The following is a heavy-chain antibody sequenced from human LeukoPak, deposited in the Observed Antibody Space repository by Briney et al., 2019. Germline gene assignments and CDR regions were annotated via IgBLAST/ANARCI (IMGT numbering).Heavy chain of an antibody. Sequence: SETLSLTCSVSGGSISSSSYFWGWIRQPPGKGLEWIASVHHSGSTYYNPSLKSRVTISVDTSKNQFSLKLSSVTAADTAVYYCARINSEYYYYYYYMDVWGKGTTVTVSS. V-gene: IGHV4-39*07. J-gene: IGHJ6*03. D-gene: IGHD2/OR15-2a*01. CDR2: VHHSGST. CDR1: GGSISSSSYF. CDR3: ARINSEYYYYYYYMDV.